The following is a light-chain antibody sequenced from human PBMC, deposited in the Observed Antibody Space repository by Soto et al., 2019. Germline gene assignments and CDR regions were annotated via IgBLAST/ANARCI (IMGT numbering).Light chain of an antibody. CDR3: QQYNNWPGT. V-gene: IGKV3-15*01. Sequence: EIMFTQSPGTLSLSPGERATLSCRASQSVSSSSLAWYQQRPGQAPRILIYGASARDLGIPARFSGSGSGTEFSFTITSLQSEDFEVYYCQQYNNWPGTFGQGTKVDIK. CDR1: QSVSSS. CDR2: GAS. J-gene: IGKJ1*01.